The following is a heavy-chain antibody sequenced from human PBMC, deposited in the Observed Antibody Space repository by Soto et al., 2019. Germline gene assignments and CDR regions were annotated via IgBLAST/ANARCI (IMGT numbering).Heavy chain of an antibody. D-gene: IGHD6-19*01. V-gene: IGHV1-3*01. CDR2: INAGNGKT. CDR3: AGDGAVAGNTNFHY. Sequence: GASVKVACKASGYTFTNYAKHWVRQGHGQRLEWMGWINAGNGKTKYSQKFQGRATITRDTSASTAYMELSILRSQDTHVNYCAGDGAVAGNTNFHYWGQGTLLAVST. CDR1: GYTFTNYA. J-gene: IGHJ4*02.